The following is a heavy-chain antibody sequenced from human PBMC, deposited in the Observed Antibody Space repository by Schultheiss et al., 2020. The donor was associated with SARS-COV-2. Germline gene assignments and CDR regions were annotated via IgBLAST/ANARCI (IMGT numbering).Heavy chain of an antibody. CDR2: IYTSGST. D-gene: IGHD1-26*01. CDR3: ARAMGQSLGFDAFDI. Sequence: SETLSLTCTVSGGSIRSYYWSWIRQPAGKGLEWIGRIYTSGSTNYNPSIKSLVTMSVDTSKKQFSLKLSSVTAADMAVYYCARAMGQSLGFDAFDIWGQGAVVTGSS. CDR1: GGSIRSYY. V-gene: IGHV4-4*07. J-gene: IGHJ3*02.